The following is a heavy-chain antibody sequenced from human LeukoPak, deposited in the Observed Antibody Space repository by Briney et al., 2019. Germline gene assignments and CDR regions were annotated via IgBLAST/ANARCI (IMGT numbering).Heavy chain of an antibody. CDR3: ASLSFPLGYCSGGSCYPDWFFDY. CDR2: IIPILGIA. D-gene: IGHD2-15*01. CDR1: GGTFSSYA. Sequence: SVKVSCKASGGTFSSYAISWVRQAPGQGLEWMGRIIPILGIANYALKFQGRVTITADKSTSTAYMELSSLRSEDTAVYYCASLSFPLGYCSGGSCYPDWFFDYWGQGTLVTVSS. V-gene: IGHV1-69*04. J-gene: IGHJ4*02.